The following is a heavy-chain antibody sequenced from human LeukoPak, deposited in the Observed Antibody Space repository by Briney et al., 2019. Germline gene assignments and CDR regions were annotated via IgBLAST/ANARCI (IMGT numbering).Heavy chain of an antibody. J-gene: IGHJ5*02. D-gene: IGHD3-10*01. CDR2: ISAYNGNT. CDR1: GYTFTSYG. Sequence: ASVKVSCKASGYTFTSYGISWVRQAPGQGLEWMGWISAYNGNTNYAQKLQGRVTMTTDTSTSTAYMELRSLRSDDTAVYYCARPGPNYYGSGQDWFDPWGQGTLVTVSS. CDR3: ARPGPNYYGSGQDWFDP. V-gene: IGHV1-18*01.